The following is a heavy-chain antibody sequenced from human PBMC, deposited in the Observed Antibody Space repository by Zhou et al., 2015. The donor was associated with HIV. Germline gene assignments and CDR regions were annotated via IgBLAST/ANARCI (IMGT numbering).Heavy chain of an antibody. V-gene: IGHV1-69*01. CDR3: ATGPRFYDRSAYMAF. J-gene: IGHJ4*02. Sequence: QVQLIQSGAEVKKPGSSVKVACRTSGGAAGNEVISWVRLTPTLGLEWLGGILSLSNATAYAERLRDRLAISVDGSMRTSYLDLGGLRSEDTAVYFCATGPRFYDRSAYMAFWGQGTPVIVSS. CDR2: ILSLSNAT. CDR1: GGAAGNEV. D-gene: IGHD3-3*01.